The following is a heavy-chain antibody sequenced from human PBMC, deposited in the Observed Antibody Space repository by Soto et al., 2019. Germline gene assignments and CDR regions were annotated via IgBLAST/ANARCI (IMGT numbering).Heavy chain of an antibody. J-gene: IGHJ4*02. CDR1: GFTFSSYA. V-gene: IGHV3-23*01. CDR2: ISGSGGST. Sequence: SGGSLRLSCAASGFTFSSYAMSWVRQAPGKGLEWVSAISGSGGSTYYADSVKGRFTISRDNSKNTLYLQMNSLRAEDTAVYYCARTPAGYSSGPLDYWGQGTLVTVSS. CDR3: ARTPAGYSSGPLDY. D-gene: IGHD6-19*01.